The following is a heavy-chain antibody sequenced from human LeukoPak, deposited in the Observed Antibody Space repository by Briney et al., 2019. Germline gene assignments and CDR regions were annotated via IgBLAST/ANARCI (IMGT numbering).Heavy chain of an antibody. Sequence: SETLSLTCTVSGGSVSSGSYYWSWIRQPPGKGLEWIGYIYYSGSTNYNPSLKSRVTISVDTSKNQFSLKLSSVTAADTAVYYCAREGFHWFDPWGQGTLVTVSS. CDR1: GGSVSSGSYY. CDR3: AREGFHWFDP. CDR2: IYYSGST. D-gene: IGHD3-3*01. V-gene: IGHV4-61*01. J-gene: IGHJ5*02.